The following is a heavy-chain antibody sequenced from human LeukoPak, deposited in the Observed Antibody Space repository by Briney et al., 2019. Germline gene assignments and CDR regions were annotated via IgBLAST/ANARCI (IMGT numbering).Heavy chain of an antibody. Sequence: GGSLRLSCAASGFTFSSYAMSWVRQAPGKGLEWVSAISGSGGSTYYADSVKGRFTISRDNSKNTLYLQMNSLGAEDTAVYYCAKDSKWELPHSWIAYWGQGTLVTVSS. J-gene: IGHJ4*02. V-gene: IGHV3-23*01. D-gene: IGHD1-26*01. CDR1: GFTFSSYA. CDR2: ISGSGGST. CDR3: AKDSKWELPHSWIAY.